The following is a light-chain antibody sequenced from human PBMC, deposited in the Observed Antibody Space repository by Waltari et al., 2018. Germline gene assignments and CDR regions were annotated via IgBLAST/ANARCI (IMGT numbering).Light chain of an antibody. J-gene: IGLJ3*02. CDR3: AVWDDSLSGRV. CDR2: RNN. V-gene: IGLV1-47*01. Sequence: QSVLTQPPSASGTPGQRVPISCSGTSSNIGSNYVYWYHQLPGTAPKLLIYRNNQRPSGVPDRFSGSKSGTSASLAISGLRSEDEADYYCAVWDDSLSGRVFGGGTKLTVL. CDR1: SSNIGSNY.